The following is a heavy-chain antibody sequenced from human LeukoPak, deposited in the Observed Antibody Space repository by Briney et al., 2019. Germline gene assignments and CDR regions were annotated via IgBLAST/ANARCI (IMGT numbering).Heavy chain of an antibody. D-gene: IGHD2-15*01. J-gene: IGHJ6*02. CDR2: ITGSGTRT. V-gene: IGHV3-23*01. CDR3: AGCSGGSCYTAGYGMDV. Sequence: GGSLRLSCAASGFTFSSYAMTWVRQAPGKGLEWVSIITGSGTRTYYADSVKGRFSISRDNSKNTLYLQMNSLRAEDTAVYYCAGCSGGSCYTAGYGMDVWGQGTTVTVSS. CDR1: GFTFSSYA.